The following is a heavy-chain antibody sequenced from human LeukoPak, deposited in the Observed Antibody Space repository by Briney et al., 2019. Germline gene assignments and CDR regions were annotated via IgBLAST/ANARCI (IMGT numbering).Heavy chain of an antibody. V-gene: IGHV3-23*01. CDR2: ISGSGDST. CDR1: GFPFISYA. Sequence: PGGSLRLSCAASGFPFISYAMNWVRQAPGQGLEWVSTISGSGDSTYNADSVKGRFTISRDNSKNTLHLQMNSLRVEDTAIYYLARGSSYYCSGGSCYSAYWGQGTLVTVSS. J-gene: IGHJ4*02. CDR3: ARGSSYYCSGGSCYSAY. D-gene: IGHD2-15*01.